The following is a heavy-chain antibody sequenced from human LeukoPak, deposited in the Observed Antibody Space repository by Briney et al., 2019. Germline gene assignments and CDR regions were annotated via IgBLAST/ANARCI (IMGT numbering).Heavy chain of an antibody. Sequence: SETLSLTCTVSGGSISSYYWTWIRQPPGKGLEWIGYIYYSGTTKYIPSLKSRVTLSLDTSKNQFSLRLNSVTAADTAVYYCARRVAVPGSYYFDYWSQGTLVTVSS. D-gene: IGHD2-2*01. CDR3: ARRVAVPGSYYFDY. CDR1: GGSISSYY. V-gene: IGHV4-59*08. CDR2: IYYSGTT. J-gene: IGHJ4*02.